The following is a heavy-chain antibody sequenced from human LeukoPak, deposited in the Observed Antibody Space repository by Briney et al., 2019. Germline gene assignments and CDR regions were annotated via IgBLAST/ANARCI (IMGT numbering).Heavy chain of an antibody. J-gene: IGHJ5*02. CDR2: INWNGGST. CDR3: ARTTMTPNWFDP. Sequence: PGGSLRPSCAASGFTFDDYGMSWVRQAPGKGLEWVSGINWNGGSTGYADSVKGRFTISRDNAKNSLYLQMNSLRAEDTAVYYCARTTMTPNWFDPWGQGTLVTVSS. V-gene: IGHV3-20*04. D-gene: IGHD3-22*01. CDR1: GFTFDDYG.